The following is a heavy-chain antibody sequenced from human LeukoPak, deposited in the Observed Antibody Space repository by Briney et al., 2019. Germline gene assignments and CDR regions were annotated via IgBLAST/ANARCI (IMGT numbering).Heavy chain of an antibody. CDR2: IYHSVST. V-gene: IGHV4-38-2*01. CDR3: ARVIRHCSGGTCSNDYYYYMDV. Sequence: PSETLSLTCAVSGYSISSGYYWGWIRQPPGKGREWIGNIYHSVSTYYNPSLKSRVTMSVDTSKNHFSLKLSSVTAADTAVYYCARVIRHCSGGTCSNDYYYYMDVWGKGTTVIV. J-gene: IGHJ6*03. D-gene: IGHD2-15*01. CDR1: GYSISSGYY.